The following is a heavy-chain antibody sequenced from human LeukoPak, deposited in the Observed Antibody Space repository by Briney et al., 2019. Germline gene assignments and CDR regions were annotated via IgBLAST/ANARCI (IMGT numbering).Heavy chain of an antibody. V-gene: IGHV3-21*01. Sequence: GGSLRLSCAASGFTFSSYSMNWVRQAPGKGLEWVSAISGSGGSTYYADSVKGRFTISRDNAKNSLYLQMNSLRAEDTAVYYCASDSSGWYNWFDPWGQGTLVTVSS. J-gene: IGHJ5*02. CDR2: ISGSGGST. CDR3: ASDSSGWYNWFDP. CDR1: GFTFSSYS. D-gene: IGHD6-19*01.